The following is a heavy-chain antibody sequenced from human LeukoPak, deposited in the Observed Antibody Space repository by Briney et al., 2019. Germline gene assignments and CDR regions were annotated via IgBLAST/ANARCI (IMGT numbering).Heavy chain of an antibody. J-gene: IGHJ6*03. CDR3: ARGSYYDFWSGYYNYYYYRDV. D-gene: IGHD3-3*01. Sequence: VQPGGSLRRSCAASGFTFSSYWMSWVRQAPGKGLEWVANIKQDGSEKYYVDSVKGRFTISRDNAKNSLYLQMNSLRAEDTAVYYCARGSYYDFWSGYYNYYYYRDVWGKGTTVTVSS. CDR1: GFTFSSYW. CDR2: IKQDGSEK. V-gene: IGHV3-7*01.